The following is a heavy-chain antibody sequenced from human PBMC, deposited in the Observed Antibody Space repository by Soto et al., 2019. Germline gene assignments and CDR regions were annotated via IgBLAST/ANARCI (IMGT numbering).Heavy chain of an antibody. CDR2: INPSGGST. V-gene: IGHV1-46*01. CDR1: GYTFTKYY. Sequence: QVQLVQSGAEVKKPGASVKVSCKASGYTFTKYYIHWVRQAPGQGLEWLGIINPSGGSTNYAQKFQGTVTMTRDTSTSTVYMELSSLRSEDTAVYYCARDDFYDSSGPSCDYWGQGTLVTVSS. CDR3: ARDDFYDSSGPSCDY. J-gene: IGHJ4*02. D-gene: IGHD3-22*01.